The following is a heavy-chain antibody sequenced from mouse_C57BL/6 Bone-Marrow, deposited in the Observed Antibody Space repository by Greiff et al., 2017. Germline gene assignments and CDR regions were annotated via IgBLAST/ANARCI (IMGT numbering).Heavy chain of an antibody. V-gene: IGHV2-2*01. CDR3: ARGDSSGSWFAY. CDR2: IWSGGSK. Sequence: QVQLKESGPGLVQPSQSLSITCTVSGFSLTSYGVHWVRQSPGKGLEWLGVIWSGGSKDYNAAFISRLSISKDNSKSQVFFKMNSLQADDTAIYYCARGDSSGSWFAYWGQGTLVTVSA. J-gene: IGHJ3*01. CDR1: GFSLTSYG. D-gene: IGHD3-2*02.